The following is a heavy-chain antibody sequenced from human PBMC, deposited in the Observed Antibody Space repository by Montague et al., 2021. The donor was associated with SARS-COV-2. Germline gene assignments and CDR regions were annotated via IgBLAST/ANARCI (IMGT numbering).Heavy chain of an antibody. CDR2: INYSGDT. V-gene: IGHV4-34*01. CDR3: ARHERFDYYYGMDV. CDR1: SGSLSGYY. J-gene: IGHJ6*02. Sequence: SETLSLTCAVYSGSLSGYYWSWIRQAPGKGLEWIGEINYSGDTYYNPSLTGRVTISMDTSESQFSLKMTSVTAADTAVYYCARHERFDYYYGMDVWGRGTTVTVSS. D-gene: IGHD3-10*01.